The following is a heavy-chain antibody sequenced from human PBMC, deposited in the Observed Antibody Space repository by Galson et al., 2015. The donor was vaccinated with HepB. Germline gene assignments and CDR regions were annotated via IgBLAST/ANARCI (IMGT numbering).Heavy chain of an antibody. J-gene: IGHJ4*02. CDR3: ARDRVGYTGYDYPVDY. CDR2: IKQDGSEK. V-gene: IGHV3-7*01. CDR1: GFTFSSYW. Sequence: SLRLSCAASGFTFSSYWMSWVRQAPGKGLEWVANIKQDGSEKYYVDSVKGRFTISRDNAKNSLYLQMNSLRAEDTAVYYCARDRVGYTGYDYPVDYWGQGTLVTVSS. D-gene: IGHD5-12*01.